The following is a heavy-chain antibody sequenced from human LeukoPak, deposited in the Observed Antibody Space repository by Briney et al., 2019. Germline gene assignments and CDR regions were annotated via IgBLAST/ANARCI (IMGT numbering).Heavy chain of an antibody. J-gene: IGHJ2*01. V-gene: IGHV4-30-4*01. CDR1: GGSISSGDYY. CDR2: IYYSGST. D-gene: IGHD3-10*01. Sequence: SQTLSLTCTVSGGSISSGDYYWSWIRQPPGKGLEWIVYIYYSGSTYYKPSLKSRVTISVDTSKNQFSLKLSSVTAADTAVYHCARGRAAYYGSGSYHWYFDLWGRGTLVTVSS. CDR3: ARGRAAYYGSGSYHWYFDL.